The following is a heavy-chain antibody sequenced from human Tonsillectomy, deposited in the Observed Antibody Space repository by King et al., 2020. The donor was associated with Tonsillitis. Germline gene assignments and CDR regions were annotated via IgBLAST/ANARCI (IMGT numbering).Heavy chain of an antibody. D-gene: IGHD6-19*01. V-gene: IGHV3-9*01. Sequence: VQLVESGGGLVQPGRSLRLSCAASGFTFDDYAMHWVRQAPGKGLEWVSGISWYSGNIGYADSVKGRFTISRDNAKNSLYLQMNRLRAEDTALYYCAKDGLAWQWLDYYFDYWGQGTLVTVSS. J-gene: IGHJ4*02. CDR1: GFTFDDYA. CDR3: AKDGLAWQWLDYYFDY. CDR2: ISWYSGNI.